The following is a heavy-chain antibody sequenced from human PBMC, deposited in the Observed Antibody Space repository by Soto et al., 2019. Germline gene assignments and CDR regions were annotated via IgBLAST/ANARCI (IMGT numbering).Heavy chain of an antibody. D-gene: IGHD6-19*01. J-gene: IGHJ6*02. CDR3: TRIFSSGGQYAFYYYAMDV. CDR2: IRNKVYGGAP. CDR1: GFAFRDYA. V-gene: IGHV3-49*03. Sequence: GGSLRLSCRASGFAFRDYAMGWFRQAPGKGLECVGFIRNKVYGGAPEYGASVQGRFTISRDDSESIVYLQMDSLKTEDTALYFCTRIFSSGGQYAFYYYAMDVWGQGTTVTVSS.